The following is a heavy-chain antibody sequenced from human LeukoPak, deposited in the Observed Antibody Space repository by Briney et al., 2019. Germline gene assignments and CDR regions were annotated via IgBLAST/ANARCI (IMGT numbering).Heavy chain of an antibody. V-gene: IGHV4-38-2*02. CDR3: ARAQDFSDSSGPNYLDF. CDR2: FSHRGGS. D-gene: IGHD3-22*01. J-gene: IGHJ4*02. Sequence: SETLSLTCTVSGGSISDYYWCWIRQSPGKGLEWIGSFSHRGGSYHNPSLKSRVTISVDTSKNQFSLKLLSVTAADTAVYYCARAQDFSDSSGPNYLDFWGQGILVTVSS. CDR1: GGSISDYY.